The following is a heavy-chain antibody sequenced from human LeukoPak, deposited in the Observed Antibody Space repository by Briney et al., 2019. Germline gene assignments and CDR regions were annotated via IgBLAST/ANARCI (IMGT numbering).Heavy chain of an antibody. D-gene: IGHD2-15*01. CDR2: IYNAGST. J-gene: IGHJ4*02. V-gene: IGHV4-31*03. CDR3: AGVVAATIYQFDH. CDR1: GDSITSAGYY. Sequence: SETLSLTCTVSGDSITSAGYYWTWVRQYPGKGLEWIGYIYNAGSTYYNPSLKSRVTTSLDTSKNQFSLRLSSVTAADTAVYYCAGVVAATIYQFDHWGQGTLVTVSS.